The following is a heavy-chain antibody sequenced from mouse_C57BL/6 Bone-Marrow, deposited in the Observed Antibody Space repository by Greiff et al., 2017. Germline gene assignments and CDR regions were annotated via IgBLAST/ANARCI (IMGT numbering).Heavy chain of an antibody. CDR3: VPYDYDEAWFAY. CDR1: GLTFNTYA. J-gene: IGHJ3*01. Sequence: EVKLVESGGGLVQPKGSLKLSCAASGLTFNTYAMHWVRPAPGKGLEWVARIRSKSSNYATYYADSVKDRFTISRDDSQSMLYLQMNNLKTKDAAMYYYVPYDYDEAWFAYWGQGTLVTVSA. CDR2: IRSKSSNYAT. D-gene: IGHD2-4*01. V-gene: IGHV10-3*01.